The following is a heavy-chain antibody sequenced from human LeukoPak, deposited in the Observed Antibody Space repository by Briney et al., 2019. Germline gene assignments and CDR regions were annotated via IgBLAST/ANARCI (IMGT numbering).Heavy chain of an antibody. J-gene: IGHJ4*02. CDR3: ARGGYYYDSSACSDY. CDR2: ISSIGTI. V-gene: IGHV3-48*03. D-gene: IGHD3-22*01. Sequence: GGSLRLSCVASGFPFSSYEMNWVRQAPGKGLEWVSYISSIGTIYYADSVKGRFTISRDNAKNSLYLQMNSLRAEDTAVYYCARGGYYYDSSACSDYWGQGTLVTVSS. CDR1: GFPFSSYE.